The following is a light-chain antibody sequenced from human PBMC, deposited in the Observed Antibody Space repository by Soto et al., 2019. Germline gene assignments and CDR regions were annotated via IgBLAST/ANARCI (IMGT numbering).Light chain of an antibody. CDR2: AAS. CDR1: QGISSY. V-gene: IGKV1-9*01. CDR3: QQLNSFPLT. Sequence: DIQLTQSPSFLSASVGDRVTITCRASQGISSYLAWYQQTPGKAPNLLIYAASTLQSGVPSRFSGSGSGTEFTLTISSLQPEDFATYYCQQLNSFPLTFGHGTRLEN. J-gene: IGKJ5*01.